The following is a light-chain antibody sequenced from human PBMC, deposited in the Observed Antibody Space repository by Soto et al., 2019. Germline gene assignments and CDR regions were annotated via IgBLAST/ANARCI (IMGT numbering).Light chain of an antibody. Sequence: QSLLTQPPSVSGAPGQRVTISCTGSSSNIGAGYDVHWYQQLPGTAPKLLIYGNSNRPSGVPDRFSGSKSGTSASLAITGLQAEDEADYYCQSYDSSLSRFYVFGTGTKVTVL. CDR2: GNS. CDR1: SSNIGAGYD. V-gene: IGLV1-40*01. J-gene: IGLJ1*01. CDR3: QSYDSSLSRFYV.